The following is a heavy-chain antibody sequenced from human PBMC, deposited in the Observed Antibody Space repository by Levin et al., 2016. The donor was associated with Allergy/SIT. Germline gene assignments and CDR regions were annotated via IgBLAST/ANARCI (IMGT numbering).Heavy chain of an antibody. Sequence: ASVKVSCKASGYPFSTYYVHWVRQAPGQGLEWMGIMDPSVGSTTYAQKFQGRVTMTTDTSTTTAYMELRSLRSDDTAVYYCARVSPRLPMKGYSDNWGQGTLVTVSS. CDR3: ARVSPRLPMKGYSDN. CDR2: MDPSVGST. D-gene: IGHD4-11*01. J-gene: IGHJ4*02. V-gene: IGHV1-46*01. CDR1: GYPFSTYY.